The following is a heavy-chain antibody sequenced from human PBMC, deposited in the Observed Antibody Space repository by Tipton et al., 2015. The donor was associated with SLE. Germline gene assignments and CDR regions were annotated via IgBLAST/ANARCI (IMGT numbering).Heavy chain of an antibody. V-gene: IGHV4-61*02. CDR2: IYSSGST. Sequence: TLSLTCTVSGGSITSGSYYWSWIRQPAGKGLEWIGRIYSSGSTNYNPSLKSRVTISVDTSKNQFSLNLSSVTAADTAVYYCARQQKYYYDSSLSFDPWGQGTLVTVSS. CDR3: ARQQKYYYDSSLSFDP. CDR1: GGSITSGSYY. D-gene: IGHD3-22*01. J-gene: IGHJ5*02.